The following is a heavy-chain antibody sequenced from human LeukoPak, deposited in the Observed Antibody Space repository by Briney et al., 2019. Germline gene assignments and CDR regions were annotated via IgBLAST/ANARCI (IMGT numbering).Heavy chain of an antibody. J-gene: IGHJ4*02. V-gene: IGHV3-30*02. Sequence: GGSVRLSCAASGCTFSSYGMHWVRQAPAKGLEGVAFIRYDGSNKYYTDSVKGRFTISRDNSKNTLYLQMNSLRAEDTAVYYCANLLYDYVWGSYRLPSYWGQRTLVTVSS. CDR2: IRYDGSNK. D-gene: IGHD3-16*02. CDR1: GCTFSSYG. CDR3: ANLLYDYVWGSYRLPSY.